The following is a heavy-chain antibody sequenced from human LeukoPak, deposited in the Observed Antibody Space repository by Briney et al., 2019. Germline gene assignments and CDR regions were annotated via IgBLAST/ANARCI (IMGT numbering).Heavy chain of an antibody. CDR2: IYYSGST. CDR1: GGSISSGSYY. V-gene: IGHV4-61*01. CDR3: ARGRSSYGLDV. Sequence: PSEALSLTCTVSGGSISSGSYYWSWIRQPPGKGLEWIGYIYYSGSTNYNPSLKSRVTISVDTSKNQFSLKLSSVTAADTAVYYCARGRSSYGLDVWGKGTTVTVSS. J-gene: IGHJ6*04.